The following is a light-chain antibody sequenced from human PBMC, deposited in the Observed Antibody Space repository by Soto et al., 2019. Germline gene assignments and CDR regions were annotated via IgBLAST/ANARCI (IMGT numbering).Light chain of an antibody. J-gene: IGLJ2*01. CDR2: NNN. Sequence: QSVLTQPPSASGTPGQRVTISCSGSTSNIGSKTVSWYQQLPGSAPKVLIYNNNVRPSGVPDRFSGSKSGTSASLAISGLQSEDEAAYYCATWDDSLPAVFGGGTKLTVL. CDR3: ATWDDSLPAV. V-gene: IGLV1-44*01. CDR1: TSNIGSKT.